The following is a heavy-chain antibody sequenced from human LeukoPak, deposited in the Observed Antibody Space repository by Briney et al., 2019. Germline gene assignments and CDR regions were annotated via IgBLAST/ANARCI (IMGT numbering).Heavy chain of an antibody. Sequence: ASVKVSCKASGYTFTSNDINWVRQAAGQGLEWMGWMNPHSGNAGYAQKFQGRVTMTRNTSISTAYMELSSLRSEDTAVYYCASLRPGGYSYAYYFDYWGQGTLVTVSS. D-gene: IGHD5-18*01. CDR1: GYTFTSND. V-gene: IGHV1-8*01. CDR2: MNPHSGNA. J-gene: IGHJ4*02. CDR3: ASLRPGGYSYAYYFDY.